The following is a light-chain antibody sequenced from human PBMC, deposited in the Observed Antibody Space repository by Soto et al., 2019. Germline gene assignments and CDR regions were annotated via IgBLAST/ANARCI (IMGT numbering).Light chain of an antibody. CDR2: AAS. V-gene: IGKV1-39*01. CDR3: QQSYSTPRT. J-gene: IGKJ1*01. CDR1: QSVSSD. Sequence: DIQMTKSPSSLSASVLDRVTVTCRASQSVSSDLNWYQQKPGKAPKLLIYAASSLQSGVPSRFSGSGSGTDFTLTISSLQPEDFATYYCQQSYSTPRTFGQGTKVEIK.